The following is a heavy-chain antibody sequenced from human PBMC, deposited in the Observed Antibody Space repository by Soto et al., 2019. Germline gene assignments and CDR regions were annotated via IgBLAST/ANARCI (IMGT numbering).Heavy chain of an antibody. CDR1: GFTFSTYW. D-gene: IGHD3-3*01. Sequence: DVQLVESGGGLVQPGGSLRLSCVASGFTFSTYWMHWARQAPGKGLVWVSRVNPDGSSTNYADSVRGRFTISRDNSKNTLYLQMNSLTAEDTAVYYCAKHVRPISYGLDVWGQGTTVTVSS. V-gene: IGHV3-74*01. CDR2: VNPDGSST. CDR3: AKHVRPISYGLDV. J-gene: IGHJ6*02.